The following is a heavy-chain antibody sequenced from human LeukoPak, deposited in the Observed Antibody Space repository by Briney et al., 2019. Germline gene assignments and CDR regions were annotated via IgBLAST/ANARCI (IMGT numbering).Heavy chain of an antibody. CDR3: ARDRGYGDSENWFDP. Sequence: ASVKVSCKASGYTFTSYAMHWVRQAPGQRLEWMGWINAGNGNTKYSQKFQGRVTITRDTSASTAYMELSSLRSEDTAVYYCARDRGYGDSENWFDPWGQGTLVTVSS. CDR2: INAGNGNT. CDR1: GYTFTSYA. V-gene: IGHV1-3*01. J-gene: IGHJ5*02. D-gene: IGHD4-17*01.